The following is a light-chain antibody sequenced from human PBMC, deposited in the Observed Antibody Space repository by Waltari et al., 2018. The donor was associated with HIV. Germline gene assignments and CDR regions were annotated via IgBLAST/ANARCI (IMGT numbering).Light chain of an antibody. V-gene: IGLV2-14*01. Sequence: QSALTQPASVSGSPGQSITISCTGTGSDVGGYNYVSWYQHHPGKAPQLMIYEVSNRPSGVSNRFSGAKSGNTASLTISGLQAEDEADYYCSSYTSSSTYVFGTGTKVTVL. J-gene: IGLJ1*01. CDR3: SSYTSSSTYV. CDR1: GSDVGGYNY. CDR2: EVS.